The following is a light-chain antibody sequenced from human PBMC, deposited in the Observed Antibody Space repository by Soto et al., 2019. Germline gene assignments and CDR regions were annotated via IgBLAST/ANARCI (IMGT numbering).Light chain of an antibody. CDR3: AAWDDSLR. J-gene: IGLJ7*01. CDR1: TSNIGSNS. CDR2: ANY. Sequence: QPVLTQPPSASGTPGQRVTISCSGSTSNIGSNSVSWHQQLPGTAPKLLIYANYQRPSGVPDRFSASKSGTSASLAISGLQSDDEGDYFCAAWDDSLRFGGGTQLTVL. V-gene: IGLV1-44*01.